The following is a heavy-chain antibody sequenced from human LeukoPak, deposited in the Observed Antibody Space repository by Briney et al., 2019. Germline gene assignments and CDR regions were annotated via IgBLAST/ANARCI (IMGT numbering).Heavy chain of an antibody. CDR2: ISSSSSYI. CDR3: AREDSWSSYGMDV. CDR1: GFTFSSYS. V-gene: IGHV3-21*01. D-gene: IGHD6-13*01. J-gene: IGHJ6*02. Sequence: GGSLRLSCAASGFTFSSYSMNWVRQAPGKGLEWVSSISSSSSYIYYADSVKGRLTISRDNAKNSLYLQMNSLRAEDTAVYYCAREDSWSSYGMDVWGQGTTVTVSS.